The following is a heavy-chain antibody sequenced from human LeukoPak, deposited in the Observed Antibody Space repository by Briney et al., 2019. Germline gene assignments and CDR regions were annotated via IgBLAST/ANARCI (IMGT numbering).Heavy chain of an antibody. V-gene: IGHV3-30*02. CDR2: IRYDGNNK. Sequence: GGSLRLSCAASGFTFSSYGMHWVRQAPGKGLEWVAFIRYDGNNKYYADSVKGRFAISRDNSKNTLYLQMNSLRAEDTAVYYCAKDRVSSGSYYDDYWGQGTLVTVSS. D-gene: IGHD3-10*01. J-gene: IGHJ4*02. CDR3: AKDRVSSGSYYDDY. CDR1: GFTFSSYG.